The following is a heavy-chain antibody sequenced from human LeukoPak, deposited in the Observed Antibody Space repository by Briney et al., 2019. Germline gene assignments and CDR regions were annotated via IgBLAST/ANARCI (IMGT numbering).Heavy chain of an antibody. J-gene: IGHJ3*02. V-gene: IGHV1-2*02. CDR2: INPNSGDT. CDR1: GYTFTGYY. CDR3: ARAPKNDAYDT. Sequence: GASVKVSCKASGYTFTGYYMHWVRQAPGQGLEWVGWINPNSGDTHSAQNFQGRVTMTRDTSISTASMDLSRLRSDDTAVYYCARAPKNDAYDTWGRGTMVTVSS.